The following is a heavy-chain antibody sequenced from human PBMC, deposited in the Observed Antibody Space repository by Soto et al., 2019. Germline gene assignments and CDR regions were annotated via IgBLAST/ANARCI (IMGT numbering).Heavy chain of an antibody. CDR3: ARRKVAGSFCYFDL. Sequence: DVQLVESGGGLVQPGRSLRLSCAASGFTFDDFAMQWVRQAPGKGLEWVSGISWDGNTLNYADSVKGRFTTSRDNFKKSLYLDMNSLRVEDTAFYYCARRKVAGSFCYFDLWGRGTLVTVSS. V-gene: IGHV3-9*01. D-gene: IGHD6-19*01. CDR1: GFTFDDFA. CDR2: ISWDGNTL. J-gene: IGHJ2*01.